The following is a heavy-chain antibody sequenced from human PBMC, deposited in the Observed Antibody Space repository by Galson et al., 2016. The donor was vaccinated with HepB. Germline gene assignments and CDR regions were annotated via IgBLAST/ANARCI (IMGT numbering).Heavy chain of an antibody. CDR2: ISGSSTSI. V-gene: IGHV3-48*02. J-gene: IGHJ4*02. D-gene: IGHD4-17*01. Sequence: SLRLSCAASGFTFSSYSMNWVRQAPGKGLEWVSYISGSSTSIIYADSVKGRYTISRDNAKNSLYLQMNSLRDEDTAVYYCARDKTYADYDWLFDYWGQGTLVTVSS. CDR3: ARDKTYADYDWLFDY. CDR1: GFTFSSYS.